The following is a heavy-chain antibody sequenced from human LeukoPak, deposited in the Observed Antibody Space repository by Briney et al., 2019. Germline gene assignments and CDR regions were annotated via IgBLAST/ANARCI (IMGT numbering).Heavy chain of an antibody. CDR1: GDSFSGHY. CDR3: AIAGYSRYFDY. D-gene: IGHD6-13*01. CDR2: INHSGST. V-gene: IGHV4-34*01. J-gene: IGHJ4*02. Sequence: NPSETLSLTCAVYGDSFSGHYWSWIRQPPGKGLEWMGEINHSGSTNYNPSLKSRVTISVDTSENQSALKLSSVTAADTAVYYCAIAGYSRYFDYWGQGTLVTVSS.